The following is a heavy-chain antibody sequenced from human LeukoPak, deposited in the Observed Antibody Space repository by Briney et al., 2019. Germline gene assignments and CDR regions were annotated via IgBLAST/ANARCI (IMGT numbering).Heavy chain of an antibody. CDR1: GFTFSSYA. J-gene: IGHJ5*02. V-gene: IGHV3-23*01. CDR2: ISGSGGST. Sequence: GGSLRLSCAASGFTFSSYAMSWVRQAPGKGLEWVSAISGSGGSTYYADSVNGRFTIFRDNSKNPLYLQMNSLRAEDTAVYYCAKAWRQLWLLYGSWGQGTLVTVSS. CDR3: AKAWRQLWLLYGS. D-gene: IGHD5-18*01.